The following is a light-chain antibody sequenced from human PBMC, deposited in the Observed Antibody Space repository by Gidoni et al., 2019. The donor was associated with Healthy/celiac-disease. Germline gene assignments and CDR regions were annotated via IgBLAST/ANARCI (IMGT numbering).Light chain of an antibody. CDR1: KLGDKY. V-gene: IGLV3-1*01. CDR3: QAWDDYV. Sequence: SYVLTPPPSVSVSPGQTASITCSGDKLGDKYACWYQQKPGQSPVLVIYQDSKRPSGIPERFSGSNSGNTATLTISGTQAMDEADYYCQAWDDYVFGTGTKVTVL. J-gene: IGLJ1*01. CDR2: QDS.